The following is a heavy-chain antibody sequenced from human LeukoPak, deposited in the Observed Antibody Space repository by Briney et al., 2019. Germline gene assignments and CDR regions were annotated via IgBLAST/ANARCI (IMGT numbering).Heavy chain of an antibody. Sequence: GGSLRLSCAASGFTFSSYAMSWVRQAPGKGLEWASGISGSGGSTKYADSVKGRFTISRDNSKNTLYLQMNSLRAEDTAVYYCAKEEYSSSYDYWGQGTLVTVSS. CDR3: AKEEYSSSYDY. CDR1: GFTFSSYA. J-gene: IGHJ4*02. D-gene: IGHD6-6*01. V-gene: IGHV3-23*01. CDR2: ISGSGGST.